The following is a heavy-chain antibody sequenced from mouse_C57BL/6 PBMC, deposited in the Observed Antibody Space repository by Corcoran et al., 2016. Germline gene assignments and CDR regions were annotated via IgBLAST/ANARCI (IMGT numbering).Heavy chain of an antibody. V-gene: IGHV1-66*01. J-gene: IGHJ4*01. CDR3: ASGVDAMDY. D-gene: IGHD1-1*02. CDR2: IYPGSGNT. CDR1: GYSLTSYY. Sequence: QVQLQQSGPELVKPGASVKISCKASGYSLTSYYIHWVKQRPGQGLEWIGWIYPGSGNTKYNEKFKGKATLTADTSSSTAYMQLSSLTSEDSAVYYCASGVDAMDYWGQGTSVTVSS.